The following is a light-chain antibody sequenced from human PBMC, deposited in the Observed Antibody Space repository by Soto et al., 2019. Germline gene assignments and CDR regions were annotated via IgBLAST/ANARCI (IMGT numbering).Light chain of an antibody. CDR1: QGIGDT. J-gene: IGKJ1*01. CDR2: DTS. Sequence: EFVMRQSPATLSVSPGEGATLSFRASQGIGDTLAWYQHKPGQTPRLLIYDTSTRATGIPARFSGSGSGTDFTLTISSLEPEDFAVYYCQQRSNWPTWTFGQGTKVDIK. CDR3: QQRSNWPTWT. V-gene: IGKV3D-11*01.